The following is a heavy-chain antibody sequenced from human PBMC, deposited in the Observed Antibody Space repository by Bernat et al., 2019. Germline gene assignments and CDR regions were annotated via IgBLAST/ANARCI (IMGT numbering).Heavy chain of an antibody. CDR3: ASFSSGWLNH. D-gene: IGHD6-19*01. CDR2: IYYSGST. CDR1: GGSISSYY. Sequence: QVQLQESGPGLVKPSETLSLTCTVSGGSISSYYWSWIRQPPGKGLEWIGYIYYSGSTNYNPSLKSRVTISVDTSKNQFSLKLSSVTAADTAVYYCASFSSGWLNHWGQGTLVTVSS. V-gene: IGHV4-59*01. J-gene: IGHJ5*02.